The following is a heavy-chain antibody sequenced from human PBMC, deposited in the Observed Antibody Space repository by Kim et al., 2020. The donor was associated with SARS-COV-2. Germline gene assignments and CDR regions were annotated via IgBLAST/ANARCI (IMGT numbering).Heavy chain of an antibody. CDR3: AKGGYVGWYFDL. D-gene: IGHD6-25*01. J-gene: IGHJ2*01. Sequence: YYADAVKGRFTISRDNSKNTRYLQMNSLRAEDTAVYYCAKGGYVGWYFDLWGRGTLVTVSS. V-gene: IGHV3-23*01.